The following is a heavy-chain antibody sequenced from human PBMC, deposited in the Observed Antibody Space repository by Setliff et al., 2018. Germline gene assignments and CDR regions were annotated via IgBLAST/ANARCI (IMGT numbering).Heavy chain of an antibody. J-gene: IGHJ4*02. CDR1: GLTFSNAW. CDR3: AKCSSWRGHYPHFIY. CDR2: ISSEGDDI. Sequence: GGSLRLSCAASGLTFSNAWMTWVRQAPGKGLEWVSIISSEGDDIYYADSVKGRFTISRDNSKSTLYLHMNSLRAEDTAVYYCAKCSSWRGHYPHFIYWGQGTLVTVSS. D-gene: IGHD6-13*01. V-gene: IGHV3-23*03.